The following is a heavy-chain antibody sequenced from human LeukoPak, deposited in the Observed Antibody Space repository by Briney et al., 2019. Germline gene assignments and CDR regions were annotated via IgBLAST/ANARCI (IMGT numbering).Heavy chain of an antibody. J-gene: IGHJ3*02. CDR3: ANTASYTYYDILTGYSGGLGAFDI. V-gene: IGHV3-23*01. Sequence: GGSLRLSCAASGFTFSSYAMSWVRQAPGKGLEWVSAISGSGGSTYYADSVKGRFTISRDNSKNTLYLQMSSLRAEDTAVYYCANTASYTYYDILTGYSGGLGAFDIWGQGTMVTVSS. CDR2: ISGSGGST. CDR1: GFTFSSYA. D-gene: IGHD3-9*01.